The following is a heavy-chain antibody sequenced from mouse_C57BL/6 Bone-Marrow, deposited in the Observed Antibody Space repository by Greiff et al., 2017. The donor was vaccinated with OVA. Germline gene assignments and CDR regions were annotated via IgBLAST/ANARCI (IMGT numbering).Heavy chain of an antibody. Sequence: VQLQQPGAELVKPGASVKLSCKASGYTFTSYWMHWVKQRPGRGLEWIGRIDPNSGGTKYNEKFKGKATLTAEKSSSTAYMQLSSLTSEDSAVYFCAIIYDGYYYFDYWGQGTTLTVSS. CDR2: IDPNSGGT. CDR3: AIIYDGYYYFDY. V-gene: IGHV1-62-3*01. CDR1: GYTFTSYW. J-gene: IGHJ2*01. D-gene: IGHD2-3*01.